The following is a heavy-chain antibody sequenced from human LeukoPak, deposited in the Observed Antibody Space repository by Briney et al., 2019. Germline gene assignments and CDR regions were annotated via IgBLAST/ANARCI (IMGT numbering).Heavy chain of an antibody. J-gene: IGHJ4*02. Sequence: PSETLSLTCTISGDSISTYYWSWIRQPPGKGLEWIGYIYTSGSTYYNPSLKSRVTISVDTSKNQFSLKLSSVTAADTAVYYCARKGIAVAGSRRPRNYYFDYWGQGTLVTVSS. CDR1: GDSISTYY. D-gene: IGHD6-19*01. CDR2: IYTSGST. CDR3: ARKGIAVAGSRRPRNYYFDY. V-gene: IGHV4-4*09.